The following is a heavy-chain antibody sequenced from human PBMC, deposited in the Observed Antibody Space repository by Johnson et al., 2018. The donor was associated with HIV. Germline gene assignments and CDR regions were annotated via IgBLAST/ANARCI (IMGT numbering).Heavy chain of an antibody. CDR1: GFTVSSNY. V-gene: IGHV3-71*04. J-gene: IGHJ3*02. CDR2: IRGKPYGGTP. Sequence: VQLVESGGGLIQPGGSLRLSCAASGFTVSSNYMSWVRQAPGKGLEWVGFIRGKPYGGTPEYAASVKGRFTISRDDSKSIAYLQMNSLRTEDTAIYYCSRDSWGRRPHDTFDIWGQGTMVTVSS. D-gene: IGHD3-16*01. CDR3: SRDSWGRRPHDTFDI.